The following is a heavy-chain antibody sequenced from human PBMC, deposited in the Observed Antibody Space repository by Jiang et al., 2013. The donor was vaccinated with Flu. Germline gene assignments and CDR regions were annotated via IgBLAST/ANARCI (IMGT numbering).Heavy chain of an antibody. CDR3: TTAIPLLGF. D-gene: IGHD2-2*02. V-gene: IGHV3-15*01. CDR1: GFKFSDAW. J-gene: IGHJ4*02. Sequence: VQLLESGGGLVQPGGSLRLSCAASGFKFSDAWMIWVRQGPGKGLEWVGRMKSKVDGGREDYAAPVKDRFSISRDDSKNTVYLQMNSLKTEDTAVYYCTTAIPLLGFWGQGALVTVSS. CDR2: MKSKVDGGRE.